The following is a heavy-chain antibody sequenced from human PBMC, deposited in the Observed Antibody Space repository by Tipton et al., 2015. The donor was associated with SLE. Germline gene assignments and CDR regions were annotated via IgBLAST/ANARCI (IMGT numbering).Heavy chain of an antibody. CDR1: GFTFSSSA. Sequence: QLVQSGAEVKKPGTSVKVSCKTSGFTFSSSAMQWVRQARGQPLEWIGWIVVGSGDTSYSQKFQERVTITRDTSTSTVYMELSSLRSDDTAVYYCAREADGSPGDLGYYYYMDVWGTGTTLVVSS. D-gene: IGHD1-26*01. J-gene: IGHJ6*03. CDR3: AREADGSPGDLGYYYYMDV. V-gene: IGHV1-58*02. CDR2: IVVGSGDT.